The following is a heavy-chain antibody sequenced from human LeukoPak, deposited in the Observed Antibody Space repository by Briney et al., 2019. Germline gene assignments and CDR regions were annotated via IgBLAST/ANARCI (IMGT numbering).Heavy chain of an antibody. CDR1: GDDVSTNKAT. V-gene: IGHV6-1*01. J-gene: IGHJ4*02. CDR2: TYYRSQWYN. Sequence: SQTLSHTCALSGDDVSTNKATSNWIRHSPSRGLEWLGRTYYRSQWYNDYAVSVNSRIPITPDTSTNQFSLHLNSVTPDDPAVYYCVRLVGNSWLDYWGQGTLVTVHS. D-gene: IGHD6-13*01. CDR3: VRLVGNSWLDY.